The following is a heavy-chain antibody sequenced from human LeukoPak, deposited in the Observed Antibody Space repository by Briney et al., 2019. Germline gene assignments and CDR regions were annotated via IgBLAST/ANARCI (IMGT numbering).Heavy chain of an antibody. D-gene: IGHD3-22*01. J-gene: IGHJ4*02. CDR2: IYHSGSP. CDR1: GGSFSSGDYY. CDR3: AREGAYYHSSGYRED. Sequence: PSETLSLTCTVSGGSFSSGDYYWSWIRQPPGKGLEWIGYIYHSGSPYYNPSLKSRVSISVDTSKNQFSLKLSSVSAADTAVYFCAREGAYYHSSGYREDWGQGTLVTVSS. V-gene: IGHV4-30-4*01.